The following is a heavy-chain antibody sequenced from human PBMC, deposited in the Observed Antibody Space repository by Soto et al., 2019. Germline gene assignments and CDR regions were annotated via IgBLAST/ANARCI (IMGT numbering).Heavy chain of an antibody. Sequence: GGSLRLSCGASGFDFNNYWMHWVRQDPGKGLVWVSRINGDGSDTKYADSVKGRFTISRDNAKNTVYLQMNSLRAEDTAVYYCARRYGSCFDYWGQGTLVTVSS. V-gene: IGHV3-74*03. CDR2: INGDGSDT. D-gene: IGHD5-18*01. CDR3: ARRYGSCFDY. J-gene: IGHJ4*02. CDR1: GFDFNNYW.